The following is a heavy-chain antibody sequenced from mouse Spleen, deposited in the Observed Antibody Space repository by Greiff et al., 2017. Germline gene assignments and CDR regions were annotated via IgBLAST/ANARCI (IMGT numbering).Heavy chain of an antibody. V-gene: IGHV5-4*01. J-gene: IGHJ4*01. CDR3: ARDQTTVVAPYYYAMDY. CDR1: GFTFSSYA. D-gene: IGHD1-1*01. Sequence: EVQLQESGGGLVKPGGSLKLSCAASGFTFSSYAMSWVRQTPEKRLEWVATISDGGSYTYYPDNVKGRFTISRDNAKNNLYLQMSHLKSEDTAMYYCARDQTTVVAPYYYAMDYWGQGTSVTVSS. CDR2: ISDGGSYT.